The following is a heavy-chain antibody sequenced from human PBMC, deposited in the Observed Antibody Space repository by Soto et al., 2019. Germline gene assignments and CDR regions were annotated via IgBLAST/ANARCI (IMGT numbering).Heavy chain of an antibody. D-gene: IGHD5-12*01. V-gene: IGHV4-30-4*01. CDR1: GGSSGSGDNR. CDR2: IYNTGST. CDR3: AREREGLGLIDY. Sequence: PSEILSPTCTVAGGSSGSGDNRWSRIRQPPGKGLEWIGYIYNTGSTYYNPSLESRVTISVDTSKNQFSLKLKFVTVADTAIYFCAREREGLGLIDYWGQGSLVTVS. J-gene: IGHJ4*02.